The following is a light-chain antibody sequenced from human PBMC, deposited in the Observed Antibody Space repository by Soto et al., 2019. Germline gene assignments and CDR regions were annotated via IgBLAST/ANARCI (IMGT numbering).Light chain of an antibody. CDR3: AVWDDSLSAWV. CDR1: RSNIGTNI. Sequence: QSVLTQPPSASATPGQRITISCSGSRSNIGTNIVHWYQQLPGTAPKLLIYTNNQRPSGVPDRFSGSKSGTSASLAISGLQSEDEADYYCAVWDDSLSAWVFGGGTKLTVL. CDR2: TNN. V-gene: IGLV1-44*01. J-gene: IGLJ3*02.